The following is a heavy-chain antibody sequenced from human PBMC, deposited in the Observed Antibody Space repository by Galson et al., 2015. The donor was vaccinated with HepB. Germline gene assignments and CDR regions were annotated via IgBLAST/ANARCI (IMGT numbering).Heavy chain of an antibody. V-gene: IGHV3-7*03. CDR2: IKQDGSEK. CDR3: ARAEGGSESYYDY. D-gene: IGHD3-10*01. CDR1: GFTFSSYW. J-gene: IGHJ4*02. Sequence: SLRLSCAASGFTFSSYWMSWVRQAPGKGLEWVANIKQDGSEKYYVDSVKGRFTISRDNAKNSLYLQMNSLRAEDTAVYYCARAEGGSESYYDYWGQRTLVTVSS.